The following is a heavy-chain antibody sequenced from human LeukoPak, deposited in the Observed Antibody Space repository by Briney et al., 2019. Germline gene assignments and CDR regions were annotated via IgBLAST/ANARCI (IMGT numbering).Heavy chain of an antibody. CDR2: IYHSGST. J-gene: IGHJ4*02. CDR3: ARVKGYSYGHDY. Sequence: SGTLSLTCAVSGGSISSSNWWSWVRQPPGKGLEWIGEIYHSGSTNYNPSLKSQVTISVDKSKNQFSLKLSAVTAADTAVYYCARVKGYSYGHDYWGQGTLVTVSS. V-gene: IGHV4-4*02. CDR1: GGSISSSNW. D-gene: IGHD5-18*01.